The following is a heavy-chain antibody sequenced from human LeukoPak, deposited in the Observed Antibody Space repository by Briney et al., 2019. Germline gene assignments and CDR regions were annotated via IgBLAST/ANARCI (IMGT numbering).Heavy chain of an antibody. CDR2: ISNSGSYI. D-gene: IGHD2-2*01. V-gene: IGHV3-21*01. J-gene: IGHJ4*02. CDR3: ANHLACGSTSCPPFDY. Sequence: GGSLRLSCAVSGFTFNNYGMNWVRQAPGKGLEWVSSISNSGSYIYYADSVKGRFTISRDNAKNSLYLQMNSLRAEDTAVYYCANHLACGSTSCPPFDYWGQGTLVTVSS. CDR1: GFTFNNYG.